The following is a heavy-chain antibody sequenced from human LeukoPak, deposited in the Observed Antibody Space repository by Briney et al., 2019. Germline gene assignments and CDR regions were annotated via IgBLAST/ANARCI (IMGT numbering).Heavy chain of an antibody. J-gene: IGHJ6*03. D-gene: IGHD2-2*02. Sequence: ASVKVSCKASGYTFTSYGISWVRQAPGLGLEWMGWISAYNGNTNYAQKLKGRVTMTTDTSTSTAYMELRSLRSDDTAVYYCARDMGVVVPAAIYGYYYYYMDVWGKGTTVTVSS. CDR3: ARDMGVVVPAAIYGYYYYYMDV. CDR2: ISAYNGNT. CDR1: GYTFTSYG. V-gene: IGHV1-18*01.